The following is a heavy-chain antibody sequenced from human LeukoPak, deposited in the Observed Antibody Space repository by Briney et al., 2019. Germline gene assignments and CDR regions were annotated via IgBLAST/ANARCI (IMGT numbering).Heavy chain of an antibody. J-gene: IGHJ6*03. CDR3: ARVRHDPLEYWYYIDL. D-gene: IGHD2-8*02. CDR1: GGPFTDYSGYS. V-gene: IGHV4-34*01. CDR2: INHSGSP. Sequence: PSETLSLTCAVYGGPFTDYSGYSWSWLRQPPGKGLEWIGEINHSGSPNYNPSLESRLTISVDTSKRQFSLNLNSVTAADAAVYYCARVRHDPLEYWYYIDLWGNGTMVSVSS.